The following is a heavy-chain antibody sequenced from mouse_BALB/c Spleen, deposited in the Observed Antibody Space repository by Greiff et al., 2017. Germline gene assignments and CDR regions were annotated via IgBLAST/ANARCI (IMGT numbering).Heavy chain of an antibody. CDR1: GFTFSSYT. D-gene: IGHD1-1*01. J-gene: IGHJ3*01. V-gene: IGHV5-12-2*01. CDR2: ISNGGGST. CDR3: ARQGITTSAWFAY. Sequence: EVMLVESGGGLVQPGGSLKLSCAASGFTFSSYTMSWVRQTPEKRLEWVAYISNGGGSTYYPDTVKGRFTISRDNAKNTLYLHMSSLKSEDTAMYYCARQGITTSAWFAYWGQGTLVTVSA.